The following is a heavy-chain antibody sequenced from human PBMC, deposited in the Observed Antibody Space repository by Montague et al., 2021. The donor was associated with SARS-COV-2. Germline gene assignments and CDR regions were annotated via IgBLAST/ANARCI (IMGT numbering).Heavy chain of an antibody. J-gene: IGHJ4*02. V-gene: IGHV4-4*07. Sequence: SETLSLTCAVYGGSFSDYHWTWIRQPAGKGLEWIGRISISGSTXXXPSXKSRVTISVDTSKNQFSLKLSSVTAADTAVYYCARDIAVAGLFDYWGQGTLVTVSS. CDR3: ARDIAVAGLFDY. CDR1: GGSFSDYH. D-gene: IGHD6-19*01. CDR2: ISISGST.